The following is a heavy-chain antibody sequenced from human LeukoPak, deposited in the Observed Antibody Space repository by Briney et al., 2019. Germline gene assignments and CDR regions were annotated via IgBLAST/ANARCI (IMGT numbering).Heavy chain of an antibody. D-gene: IGHD2-21*01. CDR1: GFTFSSYG. CDR3: NLAVANRGDY. V-gene: IGHV3-30*02. J-gene: IGHJ4*02. Sequence: GGSLRLSCAASGFTFSSYGMHWVRQAPGKGLEWVAFIRYDGSNKYYADSVKGRFTISRDNSKNTLYLQMNSLRAEDTAVYYCNLAVANRGDYWGQGTLVTVSS. CDR2: IRYDGSNK.